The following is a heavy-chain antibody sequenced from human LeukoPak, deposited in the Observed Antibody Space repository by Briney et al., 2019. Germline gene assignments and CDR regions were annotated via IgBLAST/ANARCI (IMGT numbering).Heavy chain of an antibody. D-gene: IGHD5-18*01. J-gene: IGHJ4*02. CDR3: AIQLWRKPLDY. V-gene: IGHV3-23*01. Sequence: PGGSLRLSCAASGFTFSSYALSWVRQTPGKGLEWVSSISGSGGTTYYADSVKDRFTISRDNSKNTLYLQMNSLRVEDTAVYYCAIQLWRKPLDYWGQGTLSPSPQ. CDR2: ISGSGGTT. CDR1: GFTFSSYA.